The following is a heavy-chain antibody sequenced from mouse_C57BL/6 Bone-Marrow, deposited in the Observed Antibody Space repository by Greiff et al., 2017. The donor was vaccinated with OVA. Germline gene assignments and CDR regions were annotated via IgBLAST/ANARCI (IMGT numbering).Heavy chain of an antibody. CDR2: IYPRDGST. CDR1: GYTFTSYD. Sequence: QVQLKESGPELVKPGASVKLSCKASGYTFTSYDINWVKQRPGQGLEWIGWIYPRDGSTKYNEKFKGKATLTVDTSSSTAYMELHSLTSEDSAVYVCARGGNYYYGYDEDAMDYWGQGTSVTVSS. J-gene: IGHJ4*01. D-gene: IGHD2-2*01. CDR3: ARGGNYYYGYDEDAMDY. V-gene: IGHV1-85*01.